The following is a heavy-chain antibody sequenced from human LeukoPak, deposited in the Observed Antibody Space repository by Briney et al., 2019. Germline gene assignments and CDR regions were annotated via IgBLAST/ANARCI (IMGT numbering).Heavy chain of an antibody. V-gene: IGHV4-4*02. Sequence: SGTLSLTCAVSGGSINSRDWWSWVRQPPGKGLEWIGEIYHGGVTNYNPSLKSRVAISVDRSKNQFSLNLSSVTAADTAAYYCANDDSYRMDVWGQGTTVTVSS. CDR3: ANDDSYRMDV. CDR1: GGSINSRDW. D-gene: IGHD1-1*01. CDR2: IYHGGVT. J-gene: IGHJ6*02.